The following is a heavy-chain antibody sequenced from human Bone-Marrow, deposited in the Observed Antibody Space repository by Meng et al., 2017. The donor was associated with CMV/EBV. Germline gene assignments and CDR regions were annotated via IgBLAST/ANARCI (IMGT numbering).Heavy chain of an antibody. CDR1: GVSIGSSGFY. CDR2: VYYSGST. D-gene: IGHD4-17*01. CDR3: ARGGTSVTTRFDY. J-gene: IGHJ4*02. Sequence: SETLSLTCTVSGVSIGSSGFYWGWLRQPPGKGLEWIGSVYYSGSTYYNSSLKSRVTMSLGTSENQFSLRLTFVTAADTAVYYCARGGTSVTTRFDYWGQGTLATVSS. V-gene: IGHV4-39*07.